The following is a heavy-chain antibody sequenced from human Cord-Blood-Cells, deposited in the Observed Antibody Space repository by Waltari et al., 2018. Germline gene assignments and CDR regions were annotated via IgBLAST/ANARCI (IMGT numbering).Heavy chain of an antibody. CDR3: ARDEHNWNYAHWYFDL. V-gene: IGHV3-66*01. D-gene: IGHD1-7*01. Sequence: EVQLVESGGGLVQPGGSLRLSCAASGFTVISNYMSWVRQAPGKGLEWVSVIYSGGSTYYADSVKGRFTISRDNSKNTLYLQMNSLRAEDTAVYYCARDEHNWNYAHWYFDLWGRGTLVTVSS. CDR1: GFTVISNY. J-gene: IGHJ2*01. CDR2: IYSGGST.